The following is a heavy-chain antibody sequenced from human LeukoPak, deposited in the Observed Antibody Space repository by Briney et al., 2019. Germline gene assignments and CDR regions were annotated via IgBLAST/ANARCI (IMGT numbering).Heavy chain of an antibody. D-gene: IGHD3-9*01. CDR3: ARPHSRSNFDWPSYYYYGMDV. CDR1: AFIFSGHW. CDR2: IKEDGSER. Sequence: GGSLRLSCEGSAFIFSGHWMNWVRQTPGKGLEWVASIKEDGSERQYVDSVKGRFSISRDNTKGSLFLQLNSLRAEDTAVYYCARPHSRSNFDWPSYYYYGMDVWGQGTTVTVSS. J-gene: IGHJ6*02. V-gene: IGHV3-7*03.